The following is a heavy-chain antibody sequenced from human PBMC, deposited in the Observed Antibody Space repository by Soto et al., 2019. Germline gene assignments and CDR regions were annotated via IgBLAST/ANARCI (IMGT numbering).Heavy chain of an antibody. Sequence: QVQLVQSGAEVKKPGSSVKVSCKASGGTFSSYAISWVRQAPGQGLEWMGGIIPISDTTNYAQKFQGRVTNTADESTSTAYMKLSSLRSEDTAVYYCARSQGSSTSLEIYYYYYYGMDVWGQGTTVTVSS. CDR3: ARSQGSSTSLEIYYYYYYGMDV. J-gene: IGHJ6*02. CDR2: IIPISDTT. CDR1: GGTFSSYA. D-gene: IGHD2-2*01. V-gene: IGHV1-69*01.